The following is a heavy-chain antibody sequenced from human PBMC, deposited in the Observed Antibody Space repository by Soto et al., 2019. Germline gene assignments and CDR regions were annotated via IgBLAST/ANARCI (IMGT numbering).Heavy chain of an antibody. CDR1: GFTFSTHA. CDR2: VSFDGSNK. CDR3: ARDQTGITTTGGGRIDH. V-gene: IGHV3-30-3*01. J-gene: IGHJ4*02. D-gene: IGHD1-20*01. Sequence: QVQLVESGGGVVQPGRSLRLSCAASGFTFSTHAMHWVRQAPGKGLECVAIVSFDGSNKYYADSVKGRFTFSRDNSKNTLYLQMSGLTPEDTAVYYCARDQTGITTTGGGRIDHWGQGTLVTVSS.